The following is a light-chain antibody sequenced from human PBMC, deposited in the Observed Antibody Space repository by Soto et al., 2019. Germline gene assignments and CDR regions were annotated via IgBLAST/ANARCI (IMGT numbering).Light chain of an antibody. CDR2: DVY. V-gene: IGLV2-8*01. CDR1: SSDVGGYIS. J-gene: IGLJ2*01. CDR3: SSYAGRDNLV. Sequence: QSALTQPPSASGSPVQSVTISCTGTSSDVGGYISVSWYQQHPGRAPKLMIYDVYKRPSGVPDRFSGSKSGNTASLTVSGLQAEDEAEYYCSSYAGRDNLVFGGGTKLPVL.